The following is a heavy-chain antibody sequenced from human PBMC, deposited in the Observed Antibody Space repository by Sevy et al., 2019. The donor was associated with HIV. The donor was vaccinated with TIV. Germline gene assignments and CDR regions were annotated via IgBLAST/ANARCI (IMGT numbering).Heavy chain of an antibody. D-gene: IGHD1-26*01. J-gene: IGHJ4*02. CDR1: GFIFSSYN. Sequence: GGSLRLSCAASGFIFSSYNMNWVRQAPGKGLEWVSSISGSSDYVFYADSVKGRFTISRDNDKNSLYFQMNSVRAEDTAVYYCAKWDADRRWYFDYWGQGSLVTVSS. CDR2: ISGSSDYV. V-gene: IGHV3-21*01. CDR3: AKWDADRRWYFDY.